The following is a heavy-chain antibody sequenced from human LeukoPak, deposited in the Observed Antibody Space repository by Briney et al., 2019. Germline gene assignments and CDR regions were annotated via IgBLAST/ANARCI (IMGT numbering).Heavy chain of an antibody. V-gene: IGHV5-51*01. D-gene: IGHD3-10*01. J-gene: IGHJ3*01. CDR3: ARPHGSGSSVGLGAFDF. CDR2: IYPGDSDT. CDR1: GYRFTSQW. Sequence: GESLKISCKDSGYRFTSQWIGWVRQMPGKGLEWMGIIYPGDSDTRYSPSFQGQVTISADKSISTAYLQWSSLKASDTAMYYCARPHGSGSSVGLGAFDFWGQGTMVTVSS.